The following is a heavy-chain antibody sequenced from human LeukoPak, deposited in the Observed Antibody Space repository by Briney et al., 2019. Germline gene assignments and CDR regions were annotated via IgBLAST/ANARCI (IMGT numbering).Heavy chain of an antibody. V-gene: IGHV3-66*01. Sequence: GGSLRLSCAASGFTISGFYMTWVRQAPGKGLEWVSVINSGGGTYYADSVRGGFTISRDNSKNTLSLQMNSLRAEDTAVYYCAREIYDSYDYWGQGTLVTVSS. CDR3: AREIYDSYDY. D-gene: IGHD3-10*01. CDR2: INSGGGT. J-gene: IGHJ4*02. CDR1: GFTISGFY.